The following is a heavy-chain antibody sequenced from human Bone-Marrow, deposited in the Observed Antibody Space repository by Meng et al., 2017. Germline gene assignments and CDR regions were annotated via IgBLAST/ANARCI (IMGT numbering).Heavy chain of an antibody. V-gene: IGHV1-46*01. Sequence: ASVKVSCKASGYTFTSYYMHWVRQAPGQGLEWMGIINPSGGSTSYAQKFQGRVTMTRDTSTSTVYMELSSLRSEDTAVYYCARDLDCSGGSCYIHFDYWGQGTLVTVSS. CDR2: INPSGGST. J-gene: IGHJ4*02. CDR1: GYTFTSYY. D-gene: IGHD2-15*01. CDR3: ARDLDCSGGSCYIHFDY.